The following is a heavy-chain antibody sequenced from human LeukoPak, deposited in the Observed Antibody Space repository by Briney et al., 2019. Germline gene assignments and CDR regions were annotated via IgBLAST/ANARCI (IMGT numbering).Heavy chain of an antibody. CDR3: ARSRYHGMDV. Sequence: GGSLRLSCAASGFTFSSYWMHWVRRAPGKGLVWVSRINSDGRSTTYADSVKGRFTFSRDNAKNTLYLQMNSLRAEDTAVYYCARSRYHGMDVWGQGTTVTVSS. CDR1: GFTFSSYW. CDR2: INSDGRST. J-gene: IGHJ6*02. V-gene: IGHV3-74*01.